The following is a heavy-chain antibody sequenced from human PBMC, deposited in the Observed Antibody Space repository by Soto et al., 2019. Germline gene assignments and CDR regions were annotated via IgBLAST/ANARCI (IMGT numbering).Heavy chain of an antibody. D-gene: IGHD3-10*01. CDR1: GYTFTGYY. CDR2: INPNSGGT. V-gene: IGHV1-2*04. CDR3: ARSPGAIYGSGSYFDCPSYDYYYYGMDV. Sequence: ASVKVSCKASGYTFTGYYMHWVRQAPGQGLEWMGWINPNSGGTNYAQKFQGWVTMTRDTSISTAYMELSRLRSDDTAVYYCARSPGAIYGSGSYFDCPSYDYYYYGMDVWGQGTTVPVS. J-gene: IGHJ6*02.